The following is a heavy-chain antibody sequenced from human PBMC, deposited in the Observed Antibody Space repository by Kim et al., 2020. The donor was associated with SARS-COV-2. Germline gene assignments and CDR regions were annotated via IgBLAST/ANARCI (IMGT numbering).Heavy chain of an antibody. V-gene: IGHV4-59*01. CDR2: IYYSGST. D-gene: IGHD5-18*01. CDR1: GGSISSYY. CDR3: AVGYSYGYVMFDY. J-gene: IGHJ4*02. Sequence: SETLSLTCTVSGGSISSYYWSWIRQPPGKGLEWIGYIYYSGSTNYTPSLKSRVTLSVDTSKNQFSLKLSSVTAADTAVYYCAVGYSYGYVMFDYWGQGTLVTVSS.